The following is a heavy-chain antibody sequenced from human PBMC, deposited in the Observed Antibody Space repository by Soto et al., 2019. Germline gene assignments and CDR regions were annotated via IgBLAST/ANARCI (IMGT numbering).Heavy chain of an antibody. CDR1: GGTFSSYT. J-gene: IGHJ4*02. V-gene: IGHV1-69*02. Sequence: QVQLVQSGAEVKKPGSSVKVSCKASGGTFSSYTISWVRQAPGQGLEWMGRIIPILGIANYAQKFQGRVTSTADKSTSTAYMELSSLRSEDTAVYYCARISGRVVDYWGQGTLVTVSS. CDR2: IIPILGIA. D-gene: IGHD1-26*01. CDR3: ARISGRVVDY.